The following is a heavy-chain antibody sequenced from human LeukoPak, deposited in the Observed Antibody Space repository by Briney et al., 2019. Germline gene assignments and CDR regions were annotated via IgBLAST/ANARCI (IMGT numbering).Heavy chain of an antibody. CDR2: IYAGGKT. CDR1: GDSISTGGYF. D-gene: IGHD2-2*01. V-gene: IGHV4-61*02. Sequence: SETLSLTCTVSGDSISTGGYFWSWIRQPAGKGLEWIGRIYAGGKTNYNPSLRSRVTISVDTSRNQFSLKLNSVTAADTAVYYCARARLGGIVVVPAGSEGRYWFGPWGQGTLVTVSS. CDR3: ARARLGGIVVVPAGSEGRYWFGP. J-gene: IGHJ5*02.